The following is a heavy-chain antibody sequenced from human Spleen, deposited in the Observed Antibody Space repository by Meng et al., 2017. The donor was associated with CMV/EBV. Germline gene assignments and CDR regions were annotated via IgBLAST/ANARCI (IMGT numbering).Heavy chain of an antibody. CDR3: ASLNGAFDS. CDR2: INPSGGST. D-gene: IGHD2-8*01. J-gene: IGHJ4*02. Sequence: ASVKVSCKASAYTFTNYYIHWVRQAPGQGLEWMGIINPSGGSTNYAQKFQGRVTMTRDTSTSAVYMELSSVRSEDTAVYYCASLNGAFDSWGQGTLVTVSS. CDR1: AYTFTNYY. V-gene: IGHV1-46*01.